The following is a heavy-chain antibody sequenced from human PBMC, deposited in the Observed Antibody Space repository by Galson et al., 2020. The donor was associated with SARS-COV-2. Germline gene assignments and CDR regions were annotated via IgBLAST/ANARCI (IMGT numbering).Heavy chain of an antibody. D-gene: IGHD3-10*01. CDR2: ITPDNGNT. V-gene: IGHV1-3*01. J-gene: IGHJ4*02. Sequence: GESLKISCKTSGYTFTAYTLHWVRQAPGQRLEWMGWITPDNGNTKYSQKFQGGVTITTDTSASTAYMDLSSLTSEDTAVYYCARALFRGHSGTLDYWGQGTPVTVSS. CDR3: ARALFRGHSGTLDY. CDR1: GYTFTAYT.